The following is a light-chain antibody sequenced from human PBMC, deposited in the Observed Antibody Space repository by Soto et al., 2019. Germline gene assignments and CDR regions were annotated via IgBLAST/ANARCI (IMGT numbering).Light chain of an antibody. CDR1: QSVSSN. Sequence: ETVMTQSPATLSVSPGERATLSCRASQSVSSNLAWYRQRPGQAPRLLIYGASTRAAGVPASFSGSGSGTEFTLTISSLESEDFAFYFCQQYNNWPRTFVQGTRLEIE. CDR3: QQYNNWPRT. CDR2: GAS. J-gene: IGKJ5*01. V-gene: IGKV3-15*01.